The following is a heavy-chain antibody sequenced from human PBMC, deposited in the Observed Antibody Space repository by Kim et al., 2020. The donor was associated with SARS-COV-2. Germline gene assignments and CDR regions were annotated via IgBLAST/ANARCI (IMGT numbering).Heavy chain of an antibody. CDR2: IYHNGAI. CDR1: GGSFSGYY. D-gene: IGHD7-27*01. J-gene: IGHJ6*04. Sequence: SETLSLTCAVYGGSFSGYYWSWIRQPPGKGLDWIGEIYHNGAINHNPSLKIRVTISMDTSKTHFSLKLTSVTAADPGVYYCARGRAGFVPVPILGIGPPDGYFSMDGWGDGTTVTVSS. CDR3: ARGRAGFVPVPILGIGPPDGYFSMDG. V-gene: IGHV4-34*01.